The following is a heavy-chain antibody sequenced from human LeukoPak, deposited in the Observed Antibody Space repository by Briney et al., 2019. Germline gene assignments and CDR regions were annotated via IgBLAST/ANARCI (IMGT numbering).Heavy chain of an antibody. CDR2: IFYSGST. CDR1: RGSLSSYY. V-gene: IGHV4-59*01. Sequence: PSGALSLTCTVSRGSLSSYYWSWVRQPPGEGLGWIGYIFYSGSTNYNPSLTSRVTISVDTSKNQFSLKLSSGTAANTAVYYCARGVAAAGTGFDYWGQGTLVTVSS. CDR3: ARGVAAAGTGFDY. J-gene: IGHJ4*02. D-gene: IGHD6-13*01.